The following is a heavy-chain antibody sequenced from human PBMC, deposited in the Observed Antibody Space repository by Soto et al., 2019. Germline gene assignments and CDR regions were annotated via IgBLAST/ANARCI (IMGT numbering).Heavy chain of an antibody. D-gene: IGHD6-13*01. V-gene: IGHV4-4*07. CDR3: VRDRADFSSTYYHYFSV. Sequence: SETLSLTCKVSGTSVSHFYWSWIRQSAGKGLEWIGRIYSTGTTNFNPSLKSRLTMSMDMSKNQVSLNLTSVTAADTAVYYCVRDRADFSSTYYHYFSVWGRGTLVTVSA. J-gene: IGHJ2*01. CDR2: IYSTGTT. CDR1: GTSVSHFY.